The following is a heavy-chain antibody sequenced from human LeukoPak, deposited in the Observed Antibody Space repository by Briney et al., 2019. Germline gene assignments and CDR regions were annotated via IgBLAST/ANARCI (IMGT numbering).Heavy chain of an antibody. CDR3: ASGYCSSTSCYRIDY. CDR2: IIPIFGTA. V-gene: IGHV1-69*13. J-gene: IGHJ4*02. CDR1: GGTFSSYA. D-gene: IGHD2-2*01. Sequence: SVKVSCKASGGTFSSYAISWVRQAPGQGREWVGGIIPIFGTANYAQKFQGRVTITADQSTSTAYMELSSLRSEDTAVYYCASGYCSSTSCYRIDYWGQGTLVTVSS.